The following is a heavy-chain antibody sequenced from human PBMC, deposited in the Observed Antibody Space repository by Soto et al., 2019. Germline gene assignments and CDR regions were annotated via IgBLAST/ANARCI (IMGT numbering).Heavy chain of an antibody. D-gene: IGHD1-26*01. V-gene: IGHV4-39*01. CDR3: ARPGAGGATDYAFDI. CDR1: GGSISSSSYY. CDR2: IYYSGST. J-gene: IGHJ3*02. Sequence: QLQLQESGPGLVKPSETLSLTCTVSGGSISSSSYYWGWIRQPPGKGLEWIGSIYYSGSTYYNPSLKSRVTLSVDTPKNQFSLKLSSVTAADTALYYCARPGAGGATDYAFDIWGQGTMVTVSS.